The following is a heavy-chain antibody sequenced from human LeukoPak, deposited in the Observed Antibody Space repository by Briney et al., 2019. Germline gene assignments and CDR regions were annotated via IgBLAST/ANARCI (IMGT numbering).Heavy chain of an antibody. CDR3: ARVIGSGWYRTYFDY. CDR1: GYTFTGYY. V-gene: IGHV1-2*02. Sequence: ASVKVSCKASGYTFTGYYMHWVRQAPGQGLEWMGWINPDSGGTNYAQKFQGRVTMTRDTSISTAYMELSRLRSDDTAVYYRARVIGSGWYRTYFDYWGQGTLVTVSS. D-gene: IGHD6-19*01. J-gene: IGHJ4*02. CDR2: INPDSGGT.